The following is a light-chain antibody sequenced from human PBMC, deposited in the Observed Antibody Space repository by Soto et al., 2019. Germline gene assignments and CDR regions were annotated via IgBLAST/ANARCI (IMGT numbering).Light chain of an antibody. CDR2: EVS. CDR3: SSYAGSNNLL. CDR1: SSDVGGYNY. V-gene: IGLV2-8*01. Sequence: QSALTQPPSASGSPGQSVTVSCTGTSSDVGGYNYVSWYQQHPSKAPKLIIYEVSKRPSGVPDRFSGSKSVNTASLTVSGLQAEDEADYYCSSYAGSNNLLFGGGTKLTVL. J-gene: IGLJ2*01.